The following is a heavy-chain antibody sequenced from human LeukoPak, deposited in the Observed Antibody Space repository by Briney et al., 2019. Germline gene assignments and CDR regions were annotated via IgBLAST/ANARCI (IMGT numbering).Heavy chain of an antibody. V-gene: IGHV3-30-3*01. J-gene: IGHJ6*02. D-gene: IGHD3-10*01. Sequence: GGSLRLSCAASGFIFSSCDMHWVRQAPGKGLEWVAVISNDGNKKYYADSLKGRLTISRDKSKNTVYLEMNSLRAEDTAVYYCARQTSDYASGSYYGMDAWGQGTTVTVSS. CDR1: GFIFSSCD. CDR3: ARQTSDYASGSYYGMDA. CDR2: ISNDGNKK.